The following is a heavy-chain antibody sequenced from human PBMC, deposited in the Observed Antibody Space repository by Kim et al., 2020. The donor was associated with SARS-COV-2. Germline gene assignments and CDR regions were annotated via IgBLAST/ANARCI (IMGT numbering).Heavy chain of an antibody. CDR2: ITRSGTRI. CDR1: GFPFGNYI. D-gene: IGHD6-19*01. J-gene: IGHJ2*01. V-gene: IGHV3-48*02. CDR3: ARRHSSGWLYSDFDL. Sequence: GGSLRLSCAASGFPFGNYIMNWVRQAPGKGLEWVARITRSGTRISCADSVKGRFTISRDDAENSVYLQMSSLRDDDTAVYYCARRHSSGWLYSDFDLWGRGTLVTVSS.